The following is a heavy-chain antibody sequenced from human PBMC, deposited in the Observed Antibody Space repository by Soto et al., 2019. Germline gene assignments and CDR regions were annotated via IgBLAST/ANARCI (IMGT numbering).Heavy chain of an antibody. D-gene: IGHD1-26*01. CDR1: GYSFNTYW. Sequence: PGESLKISCVASGYSFNTYWVAWVRQMPGKGLEWMGIFYPGDSDATYSPSFLGQVTISADKSISTTYLQWSRLKASDTALYFCARGGKGGRQFYGMEVWGEGTTVTVSS. J-gene: IGHJ6*04. V-gene: IGHV5-51*01. CDR3: ARGGKGGRQFYGMEV. CDR2: FYPGDSDA.